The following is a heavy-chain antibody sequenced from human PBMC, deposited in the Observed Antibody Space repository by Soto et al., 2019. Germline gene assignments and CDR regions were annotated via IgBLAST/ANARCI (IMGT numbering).Heavy chain of an antibody. V-gene: IGHV5-51*01. CDR2: IYPGDSDT. CDR3: ALRRRATITPYYYGMDV. Sequence: GGSLRLSCKGSGYSFTSYWIGWVRQMPGKGLEWMGIIYPGDSDTRYSPSFQGQVTISADKSISTAYLQWSSLKASDTAMYYCALRRRATITPYYYGMDVWGQGTTVTVSS. D-gene: IGHD5-12*01. J-gene: IGHJ6*02. CDR1: GYSFTSYW.